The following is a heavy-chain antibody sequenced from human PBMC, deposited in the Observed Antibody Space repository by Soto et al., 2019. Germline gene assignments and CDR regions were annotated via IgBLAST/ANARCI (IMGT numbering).Heavy chain of an antibody. CDR2: ISSSGPTM. Sequence: QVQLVESGGGLVKPGGSLRLSCAASGFTFSDYYMSWIRQAPGKGLEWVSYISSSGPTMYYADSVKGRFTISRDNAKNSRYLQMNSLRAEDAAVYYCEIAHGGEYFQHWGQGTLVTVSS. CDR1: GFTFSDYY. V-gene: IGHV3-11*01. J-gene: IGHJ1*01. CDR3: EIAHGGEYFQH. D-gene: IGHD3-10*01.